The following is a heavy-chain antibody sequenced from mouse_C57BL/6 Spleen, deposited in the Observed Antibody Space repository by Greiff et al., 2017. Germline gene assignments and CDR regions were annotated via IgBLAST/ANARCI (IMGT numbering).Heavy chain of an antibody. CDR1: GYAFSSSW. J-gene: IGHJ4*01. V-gene: IGHV1-82*01. CDR3: ARGGYDGGGYAMDY. CDR2: LYPGDGDT. D-gene: IGHD2-2*01. Sequence: VQLVESGPELVKPGASVKISCKASGYAFSSSWMNWVKQRPGKGLEWIGRLYPGDGDTNYNGMFKGKATLTAAKSSCPPYMQLSSLASEDSAFYCCARGGYDGGGYAMDYWGQGTSVTVSS.